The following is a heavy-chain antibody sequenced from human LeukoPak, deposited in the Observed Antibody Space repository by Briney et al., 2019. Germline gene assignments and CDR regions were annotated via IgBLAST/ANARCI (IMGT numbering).Heavy chain of an antibody. Sequence: PGGSLRLSCAASGFTFSTSDLHWVRQGTGKSLEWVSAIGAGGDTYDSDSVKGRSTISRENAKNSLYLQMNSLRDGDTAVYYCVREISQGAAVGKYNWYFDLWGRGTPVTVSS. D-gene: IGHD6-13*01. CDR2: IGAGGDT. V-gene: IGHV3-13*01. CDR1: GFTFSTSD. J-gene: IGHJ2*01. CDR3: VREISQGAAVGKYNWYFDL.